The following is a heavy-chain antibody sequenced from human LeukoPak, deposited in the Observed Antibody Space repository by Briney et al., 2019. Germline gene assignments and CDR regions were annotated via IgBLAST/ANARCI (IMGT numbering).Heavy chain of an antibody. CDR1: GFSFTSYN. CDR2: ISYDGNIK. CDR3: AKALGWNDETPEFDY. J-gene: IGHJ4*02. Sequence: SGTSLRLSCAASGFSFTSYNFHWVRQAPGKGLQWMGFISYDGNIKYEDSVKGRFTISRDNSKNTLYLQMNSLRAEDTALYYCAKALGWNDETPEFDYWGQGTLVTVSS. V-gene: IGHV3-30*18. D-gene: IGHD1-1*01.